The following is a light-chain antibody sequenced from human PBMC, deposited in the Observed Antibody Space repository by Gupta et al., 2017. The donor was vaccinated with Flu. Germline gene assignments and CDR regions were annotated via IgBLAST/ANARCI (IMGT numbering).Light chain of an antibody. J-gene: IGLJ1*01. CDR1: KLGDKY. CDR2: QDS. CDR3: QSGDSSTCV. V-gene: IGLV3-1*01. Sequence: SYALTQPPSVSVSPGPPASITCSEDKLGDKYVCWHQQNPAQYPLLVIYQDSNRTALTPERFSGYNSGTTATLTIGVTKARDEDYYYWQSGDSSTCVFGTGTKVTVL.